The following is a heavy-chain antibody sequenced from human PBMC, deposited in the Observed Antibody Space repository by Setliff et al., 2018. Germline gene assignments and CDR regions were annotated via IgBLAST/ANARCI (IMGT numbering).Heavy chain of an antibody. Sequence: ASVKVSCKASGYTFTSYGISWLRQAPGQGLEWMGWISANNGYMVFAQNLQGRIIMTTDTSTSTAYMELKSLRPDDTAVYYCARDRSNIVVVPSGAKFDPWGRGTLVTVS. J-gene: IGHJ5*02. CDR2: ISANNGYM. CDR3: ARDRSNIVVVPSGAKFDP. CDR1: GYTFTSYG. D-gene: IGHD2-2*01. V-gene: IGHV1-18*01.